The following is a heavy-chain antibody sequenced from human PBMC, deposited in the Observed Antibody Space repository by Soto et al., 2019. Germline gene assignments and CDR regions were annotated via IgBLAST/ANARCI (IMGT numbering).Heavy chain of an antibody. CDR3: ATDLRSVYSYGYFDY. V-gene: IGHV1-24*01. CDR2: FDPEDGET. CDR1: GYTLTELS. Sequence: ASVKVSCKVSGYTLTELSMHWVRQAPGKGLEWMGGFDPEDGETIYAQKFQGRVTMTEDTSTDTAYMKLSSLRSEDTAVYYCATDLRSVYSYGYFDYWGQGTMVTVSS. D-gene: IGHD5-18*01. J-gene: IGHJ4*02.